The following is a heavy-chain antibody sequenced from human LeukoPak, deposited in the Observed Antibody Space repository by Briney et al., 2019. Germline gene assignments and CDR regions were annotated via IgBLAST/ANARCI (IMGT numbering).Heavy chain of an antibody. CDR3: ARLVGYYSRGSCYHFDY. V-gene: IGHV4-30-4*01. CDR1: GGSISSGDDY. CDR2: IYYSGTT. Sequence: SETLSLTCTVSGGSISSGDDYWSWIRQPPGKGLEWIGYIYYSGTTYYNPSLKSRASISVDTSKNQFPLKLSSVTAADTAVYFCARLVGYYSRGSCYHFDYWGQGSLVTVSS. J-gene: IGHJ4*02. D-gene: IGHD2-15*01.